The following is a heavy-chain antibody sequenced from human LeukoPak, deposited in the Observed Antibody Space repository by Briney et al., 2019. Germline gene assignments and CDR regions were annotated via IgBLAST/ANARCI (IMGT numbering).Heavy chain of an antibody. CDR2: VSSSGSTI. Sequence: GSLRLSCAASGFTFSDYYMSWIRQAPGKGLEWVSYVSSSGSTIYYADSVKGRFTISRDNAKNSLYLQMNSLRAEDTAVYYCARGIYPISAAFDIWGQGTMVTVSS. J-gene: IGHJ3*02. D-gene: IGHD3-16*02. CDR1: GFTFSDYY. V-gene: IGHV3-11*01. CDR3: ARGIYPISAAFDI.